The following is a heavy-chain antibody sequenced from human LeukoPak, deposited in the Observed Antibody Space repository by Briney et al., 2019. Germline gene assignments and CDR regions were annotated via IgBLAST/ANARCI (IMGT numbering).Heavy chain of an antibody. V-gene: IGHV3-23*01. CDR3: AKDGRIAAAGRDAFGY. Sequence: GGSLRLSCAASGFTFSSYAMSWVRQAPGKGLEWVSAISGSGGSTYYADSVKGRFTISRDNSKNTLYLQMNSLRAEDTAVYYCAKDGRIAAAGRDAFGYWGQGTLVTVSS. D-gene: IGHD6-13*01. CDR2: ISGSGGST. J-gene: IGHJ4*02. CDR1: GFTFSSYA.